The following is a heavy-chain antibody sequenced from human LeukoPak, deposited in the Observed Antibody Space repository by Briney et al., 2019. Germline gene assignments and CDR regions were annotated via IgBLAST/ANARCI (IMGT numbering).Heavy chain of an antibody. J-gene: IGHJ4*02. V-gene: IGHV3-15*01. CDR3: TVDRLFFQF. CDR2: VKSETDGGTI. Sequence: GGSLRLSCVGSGFTFSNAWVSWVRLTPEKGLEWLGRVKSETDGGTIDHAAPVKGRFNISRDDSSNTVFLQMSSLKIDDTAVYYCTVDRLFFQFWSQGSLVTVSS. D-gene: IGHD3-3*01. CDR1: GFTFSNAW.